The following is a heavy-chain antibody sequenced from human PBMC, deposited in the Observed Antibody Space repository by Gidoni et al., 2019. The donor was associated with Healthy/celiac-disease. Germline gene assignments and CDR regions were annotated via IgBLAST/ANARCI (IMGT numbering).Heavy chain of an antibody. CDR2: INPNSGGT. V-gene: IGHV1-2*02. Sequence: QVQLVQSGAEVKKPGASVKVSCQASGYTFTVYYMHWVRQAPGQGREWMGWINPNSGGTNYAQKFQGRVTMTRDTSISTAYMELSRLRSDDTAVYYCAREGGAYPPRRDWFDPWGQGTLVTVSS. D-gene: IGHD3-16*01. J-gene: IGHJ5*02. CDR1: GYTFTVYY. CDR3: AREGGAYPPRRDWFDP.